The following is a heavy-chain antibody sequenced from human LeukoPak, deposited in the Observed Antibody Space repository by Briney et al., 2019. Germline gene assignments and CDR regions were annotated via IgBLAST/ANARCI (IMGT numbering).Heavy chain of an antibody. CDR2: IIPIFGTA. D-gene: IGHD6-13*01. Sequence: SVKVSCKASGGTFSSYAISWVRQAPGQGLEWMGGIIPIFGTANYAQKFQGRVTITADESTSTAYMELSSLRSEDTAVYYCARDRGAAAGTQGGMDAWGKGTMVTVSS. V-gene: IGHV1-69*01. CDR1: GGTFSSYA. CDR3: ARDRGAAAGTQGGMDA. J-gene: IGHJ6*04.